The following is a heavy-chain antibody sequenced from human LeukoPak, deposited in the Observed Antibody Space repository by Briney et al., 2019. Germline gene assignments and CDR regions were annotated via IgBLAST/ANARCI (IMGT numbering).Heavy chain of an antibody. Sequence: GGSVKVSCQALGYTFTDHYFHWLRQAPGQGIEWMGWIHPNRGDTNLAQKFQGRVSLTRDIPISTAYMELSRLTSDDTAVYYCARDHNWGPDDSGQGTLVILS. CDR1: GYTFTDHY. CDR2: IHPNRGDT. CDR3: ARDHNWGPDD. D-gene: IGHD7-27*01. V-gene: IGHV1-2*02. J-gene: IGHJ4*02.